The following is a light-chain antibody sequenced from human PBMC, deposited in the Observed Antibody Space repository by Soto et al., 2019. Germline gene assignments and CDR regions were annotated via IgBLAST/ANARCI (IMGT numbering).Light chain of an antibody. V-gene: IGKV3-11*01. CDR3: QQRSNWRLS. Sequence: EIVLTQYPSTLSSSPGDRATLTCRASQSISSHLAWYQQKPGQAPRLLIYDASNRARGIPARFSGSGSGTDFTLTISSLEPEDFAVYYCQQRSNWRLSFGGGTRVEIK. CDR2: DAS. J-gene: IGKJ4*01. CDR1: QSISSH.